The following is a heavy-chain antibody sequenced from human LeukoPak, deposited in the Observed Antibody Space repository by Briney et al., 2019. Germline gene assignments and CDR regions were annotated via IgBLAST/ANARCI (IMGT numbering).Heavy chain of an antibody. CDR2: IYYSGST. Sequence: SETLSLTCTVSGGSISSYHWSWIRQPPGKGLEWIGYIYYSGSTNYNPSLKSRVTISVDTSKNQFSLKLSSVTAADTAVYYCARHLFYYDNARFDYWGQGTLVTVSS. J-gene: IGHJ4*02. CDR1: GGSISSYH. D-gene: IGHD3-22*01. CDR3: ARHLFYYDNARFDY. V-gene: IGHV4-59*08.